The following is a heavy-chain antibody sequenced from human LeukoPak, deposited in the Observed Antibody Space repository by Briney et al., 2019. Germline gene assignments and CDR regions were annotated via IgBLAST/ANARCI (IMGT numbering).Heavy chain of an antibody. Sequence: ASVKVSCKVSGYTLTELSMHWVRQAPGKGLEWMGGFDPEDGETIYAQKFQGRVTMTEDTSTDTAYMELSSLRSEDTAVYYCATAYAQRGYSYGNFDYWGQGTLVTVSS. J-gene: IGHJ4*02. D-gene: IGHD5-18*01. CDR2: FDPEDGET. CDR1: GYTLTELS. V-gene: IGHV1-24*01. CDR3: ATAYAQRGYSYGNFDY.